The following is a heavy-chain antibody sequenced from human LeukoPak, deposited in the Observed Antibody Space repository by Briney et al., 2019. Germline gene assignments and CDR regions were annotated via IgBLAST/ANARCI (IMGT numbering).Heavy chain of an antibody. CDR3: ARGGASSLPFDF. CDR1: GASISTYY. V-gene: IGHV4-59*01. CDR2: IYDSEST. Sequence: PSETLSLTCTVSGASISTYYWSWIRQPPGKGLEWMGWIGNIYDSESTNYNPSLRSRVTISVDTSKNQFSLKLSSVIAADTAVYYCARGGASSLPFDFWGQGTLVTVSS. J-gene: IGHJ4*02. D-gene: IGHD6-6*01.